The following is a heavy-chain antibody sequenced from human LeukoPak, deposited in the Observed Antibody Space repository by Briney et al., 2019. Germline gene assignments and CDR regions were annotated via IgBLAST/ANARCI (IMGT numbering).Heavy chain of an antibody. Sequence: GGSLRLSCAASGFTLSSYIMKCVRQAPGRGLEWVSYISSTSTIDYADSVKGRFIISRDNAKNSLYLQMDSLRDEDTAVYYCARRFEYWGQGTLVTVSS. CDR2: ISSTSTI. J-gene: IGHJ4*02. CDR3: ARRFEY. V-gene: IGHV3-48*02. CDR1: GFTLSSYI.